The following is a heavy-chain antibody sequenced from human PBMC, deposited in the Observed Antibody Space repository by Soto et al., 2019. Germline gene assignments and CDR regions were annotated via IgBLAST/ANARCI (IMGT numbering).Heavy chain of an antibody. CDR2: ISGYNGNT. Sequence: QVQLVQSGAEVKKPGASVKVSCKASGYTFTSCGICWVRQAPGQGLEWMGWISGYNGNTNYAQNLQGRVTMTTDTSTSKVYMERRTLRSDATALYYCERGCGSPRGLDLWGGGTWSLSPQ. CDR1: GYTFTSCG. V-gene: IGHV1-18*01. J-gene: IGHJ2*01. CDR3: ERGCGSPRGLDL. D-gene: IGHD2-15*01.